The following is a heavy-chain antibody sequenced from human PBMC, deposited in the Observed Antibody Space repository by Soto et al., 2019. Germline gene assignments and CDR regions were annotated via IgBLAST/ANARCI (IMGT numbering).Heavy chain of an antibody. CDR3: AKGGPEMAKTIAQWAVDI. Sequence: EVPLVESGGGLVQPGRSLRLSCAASGFTFDDFAMHWVRQAPGKGLEWVSGISWNSATIDYADSVKGRFTISRDNTKHSLHLQMNSLRAEDTALYYCAKGGPEMAKTIAQWAVDIWGQGTMVTVSS. V-gene: IGHV3-9*01. CDR2: ISWNSATI. CDR1: GFTFDDFA. J-gene: IGHJ3*02. D-gene: IGHD6-19*01.